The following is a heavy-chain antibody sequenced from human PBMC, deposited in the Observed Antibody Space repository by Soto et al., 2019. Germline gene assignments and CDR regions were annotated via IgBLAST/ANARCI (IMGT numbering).Heavy chain of an antibody. CDR2: IKSKTDGGTT. CDR3: TTDRSGFTPWFDP. J-gene: IGHJ5*02. CDR1: GFTFSNAW. V-gene: IGHV3-15*01. D-gene: IGHD3-22*01. Sequence: PGGSLRLSCAASGFTFSNAWMSWVRQAPGKGLEGVGRIKSKTDGGTTDYAAPVKGRFTISRDDSKNTLYLQMNSLKTEDTAVYYCTTDRSGFTPWFDPWGQGTLVTVSS.